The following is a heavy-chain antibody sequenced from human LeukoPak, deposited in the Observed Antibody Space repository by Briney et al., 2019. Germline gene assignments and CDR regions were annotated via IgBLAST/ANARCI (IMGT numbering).Heavy chain of an antibody. CDR2: VYTSGST. CDR3: AKSYFDYSTYYSYYFNL. Sequence: PSETLSLTCTVSGGSISGGYWSWIRQPPGRGLEWIGYVYTSGSTNYNPSLKSRVTISVDTSKSQFALKLSSVTAADTAVYYCAKSYFDYSTYYSYYFNLWGQGALVNVSS. V-gene: IGHV4-4*09. CDR1: GGSISGGY. D-gene: IGHD4-11*01. J-gene: IGHJ4*02.